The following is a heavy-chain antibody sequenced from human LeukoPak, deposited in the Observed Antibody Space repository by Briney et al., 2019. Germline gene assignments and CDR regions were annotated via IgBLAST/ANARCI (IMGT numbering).Heavy chain of an antibody. CDR3: AYSSRRGYFQH. Sequence: ASVKVSCKASGYTFTSYDINWVRQATGQGLEWMGWMNPNSGNAGCAQNFQGRVTITRNTSISTAYMELSSLRSEDTAVYYCAYSSRRGYFQHWGQGTLVTVSS. J-gene: IGHJ1*01. CDR1: GYTFTSYD. CDR2: MNPNSGNA. V-gene: IGHV1-8*03. D-gene: IGHD6-13*01.